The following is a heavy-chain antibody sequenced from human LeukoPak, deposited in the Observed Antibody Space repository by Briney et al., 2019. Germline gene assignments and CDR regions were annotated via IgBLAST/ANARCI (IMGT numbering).Heavy chain of an antibody. CDR1: GFTFSSYS. CDR2: ISSSSSTM. V-gene: IGHV3-48*02. CDR3: ARRGDYGARGYFDY. Sequence: GGSLRLSCTASGFTFSSYSMNWVRQAPGKGLEWVSYISSSSSTMYYADSVKGRFTISRDNAKNSLYLQMNSLRDEDTAVYYCARRGDYGARGYFDYWGQGTLVTVSS. J-gene: IGHJ4*02. D-gene: IGHD4-17*01.